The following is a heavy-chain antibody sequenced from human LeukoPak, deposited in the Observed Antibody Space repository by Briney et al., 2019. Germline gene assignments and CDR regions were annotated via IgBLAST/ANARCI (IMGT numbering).Heavy chain of an antibody. CDR2: VFDSGST. CDR3: ARGYSSSWNYFDY. D-gene: IGHD6-13*01. V-gene: IGHV4-59*01. J-gene: IGHJ4*02. Sequence: SETLSLTCTVSGGSISNYWWSWIRQPPGKGLERIGYVFDSGSTNYNPSLKSRVTISVDTSKKQFSLKLSSVTAADTAVYYCARGYSSSWNYFDYWGQGTLVSVSS. CDR1: GGSISNYW.